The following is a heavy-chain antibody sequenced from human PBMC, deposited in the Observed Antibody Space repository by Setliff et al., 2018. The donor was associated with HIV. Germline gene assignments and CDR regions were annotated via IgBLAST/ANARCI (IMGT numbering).Heavy chain of an antibody. V-gene: IGHV1-69*13. Sequence: GASVKVSCKASGGTFSRYTIRWVRQAPGQGLEWMGGIIPIFGAASYAQKFQGRVTITADESTSTVYMALSSLTSDDTAVYFCARIGWYDNYFDSWGQGSLVTVSS. CDR1: GGTFSRYT. J-gene: IGHJ1*01. CDR2: IIPIFGAA. D-gene: IGHD3-3*01. CDR3: ARIGWYDNYFDS.